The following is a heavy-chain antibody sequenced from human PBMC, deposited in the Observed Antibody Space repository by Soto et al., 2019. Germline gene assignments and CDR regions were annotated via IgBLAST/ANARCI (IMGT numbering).Heavy chain of an antibody. CDR2: IYYSGST. V-gene: IGHV4-30-4*01. D-gene: IGHD3-10*01. CDR1: GGSISSGDYY. Sequence: SETLSLTCTVSGGSISSGDYYWSWIRQPPGKGLEWIGYIYYSGSTYYNPSLKSRVTISVNTSKNQFSLKLNSVTAADTAVYFCARHRYGSGSLYNWFDPWGQGTLVTVSS. J-gene: IGHJ5*02. CDR3: ARHRYGSGSLYNWFDP.